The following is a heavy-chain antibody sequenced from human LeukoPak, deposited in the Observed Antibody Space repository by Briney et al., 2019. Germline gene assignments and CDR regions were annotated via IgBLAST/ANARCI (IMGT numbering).Heavy chain of an antibody. CDR3: AKGVGLALDAFNI. V-gene: IGHV3-23*01. Sequence: QPGGSLRLSCAASGFTFSSYAMSWVRQTPGKGLEWVSSISGSGDNTYYADSVKGRFTISRDNSKNTLFLQMNSLRAEDTAVYYCAKGVGLALDAFNIWGQGTMVTVSS. D-gene: IGHD3/OR15-3a*01. J-gene: IGHJ3*02. CDR2: ISGSGDNT. CDR1: GFTFSSYA.